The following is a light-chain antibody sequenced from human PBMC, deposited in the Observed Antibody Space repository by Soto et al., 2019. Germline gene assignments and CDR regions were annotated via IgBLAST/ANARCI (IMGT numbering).Light chain of an antibody. Sequence: QSALTQPASVSGSPGQSITISCTGTSSDVGGYNYVSWYQHHPGKAPKLIIYVVNNRPSGVSNRFSGSKSGNTASLTISGLQAEDEAYYYCSSYTTSTTLIFGGGTKLTVL. CDR2: VVN. J-gene: IGLJ2*01. CDR3: SSYTTSTTLI. V-gene: IGLV2-14*01. CDR1: SSDVGGYNY.